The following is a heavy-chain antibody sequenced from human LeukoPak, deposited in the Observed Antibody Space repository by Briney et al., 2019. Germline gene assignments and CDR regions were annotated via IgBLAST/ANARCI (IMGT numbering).Heavy chain of an antibody. CDR3: AREDWNYSLRWFDP. CDR1: GGSVSSGSYY. D-gene: IGHD1-7*01. J-gene: IGHJ5*02. Sequence: PSETLSLTCTVSGGSVSSGSYYWSWIRQPPGKGLEWIGYIYYSGSTNYNPSLKSRVTISVDTSKNQLSLKLSSVTAADTAVYYCAREDWNYSLRWFDPWGQGTLVTVSS. V-gene: IGHV4-61*01. CDR2: IYYSGST.